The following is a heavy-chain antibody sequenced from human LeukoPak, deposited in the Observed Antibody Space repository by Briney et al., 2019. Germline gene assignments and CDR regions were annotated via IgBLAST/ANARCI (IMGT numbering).Heavy chain of an antibody. CDR1: GYTFTSYA. V-gene: IGHV1-3*01. CDR3: ARVPAAGFFDY. Sequence: ASVKVSCKASGYTFTSYAVHWVRQAPGQRLEWMGWINAGNGNTKYSQKFQGRVTITRDTSASTAYMELSSLRSEDTAVYYCARVPAAGFFDYWGQGTLVTVSS. J-gene: IGHJ4*02. CDR2: INAGNGNT. D-gene: IGHD6-13*01.